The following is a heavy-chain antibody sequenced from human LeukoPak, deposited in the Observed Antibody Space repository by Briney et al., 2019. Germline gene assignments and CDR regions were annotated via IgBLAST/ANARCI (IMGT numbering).Heavy chain of an antibody. CDR3: ALESGLSGYGMDV. Sequence: GASVKVSCKASGYTFTSYGISWVRQAPGQGLEWMGWISAYNGNTNYAQKLQGRVTMTTDTSTSTVYMELSSLRSEDTAVYYCALESGLSGYGMDVWGQGTTVTVSS. D-gene: IGHD2-15*01. J-gene: IGHJ6*02. CDR1: GYTFTSYG. CDR2: ISAYNGNT. V-gene: IGHV1-18*01.